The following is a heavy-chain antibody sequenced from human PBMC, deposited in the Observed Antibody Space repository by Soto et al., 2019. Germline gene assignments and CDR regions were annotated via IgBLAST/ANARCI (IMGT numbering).Heavy chain of an antibody. Sequence: PGGSLRLSCAASGFTFSSNAMTWVRQAPGKGLEWVSAISDSGGSTYYADSMKGRFTISRDNSKNTLYLQMNSLRAEDTAVYYCAKGLNRDFSDFDSWGQGTQVTVSS. CDR1: GFTFSSNA. CDR2: ISDSGGST. V-gene: IGHV3-23*01. J-gene: IGHJ4*02. CDR3: AKGLNRDFSDFDS. D-gene: IGHD3-10*01.